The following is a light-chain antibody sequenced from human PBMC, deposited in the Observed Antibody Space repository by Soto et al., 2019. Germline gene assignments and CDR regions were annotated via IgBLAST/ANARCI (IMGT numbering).Light chain of an antibody. CDR1: QGIRTD. CDR3: LQDFSYPRK. V-gene: IGKV1-6*01. CDR2: GAS. Sequence: AVQLTQSPSSLSASVGDRVTITFLASQGIRTDLGWYQQSPGKAPKVLIVGASTLQSGVPSRFSGSGSGTDFTLTISSLQPEDSATYYCLQDFSYPRKFGQGAKVDIK. J-gene: IGKJ1*01.